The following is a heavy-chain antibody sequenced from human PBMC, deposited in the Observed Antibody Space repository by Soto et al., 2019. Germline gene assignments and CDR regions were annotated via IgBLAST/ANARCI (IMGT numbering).Heavy chain of an antibody. CDR2: ISYLGST. CDR3: ARDGYDGSGSPYPAY. V-gene: IGHV4-59*01. D-gene: IGHD3-10*01. Sequence: PSETLSLTGSASGSTMSEYFWTRIQQSPRKGLEWIGYISYLGSTDYNPSLKSLVTISVDTSKRQFSLRLTSVTAADTAVYYCARDGYDGSGSPYPAYWGPGTQVTVSS. J-gene: IGHJ4*02. CDR1: GSTMSEYF.